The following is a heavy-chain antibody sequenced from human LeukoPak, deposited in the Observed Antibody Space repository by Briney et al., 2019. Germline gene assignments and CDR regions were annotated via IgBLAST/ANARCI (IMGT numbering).Heavy chain of an antibody. J-gene: IGHJ3*02. V-gene: IGHV1-2*02. CDR2: INPNSGGT. CDR3: ARELRPTDCSSSSCTDAFDI. Sequence: ASVKVSCKVSGSTFTNHGISWVREAPGQGLEWMGWINPNSGGTNYAQKFQGRVTMTRDTSISTAYMELSRLRSDDTAVYYCARELRPTDCSSSSCTDAFDIWGQGTMVTVSS. CDR1: GSTFTNHG. D-gene: IGHD2-2*01.